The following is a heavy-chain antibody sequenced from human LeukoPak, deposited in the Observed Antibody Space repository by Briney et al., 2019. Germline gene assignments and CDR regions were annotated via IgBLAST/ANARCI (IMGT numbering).Heavy chain of an antibody. CDR2: IYTSGST. CDR1: GGSISSYY. CDR3: ARTTMIVVVITKDWYFDL. V-gene: IGHV4-4*07. Sequence: SETLSLTCTVSGGSISSYYWSWIRQPAGKGLEWVGRIYTSGSTNYNPSLKSRVTMSVDTSKNQFSLKLSSVTAADTAVYYCARTTMIVVVITKDWYFDLWGRGTLVTVSS. D-gene: IGHD3-22*01. J-gene: IGHJ2*01.